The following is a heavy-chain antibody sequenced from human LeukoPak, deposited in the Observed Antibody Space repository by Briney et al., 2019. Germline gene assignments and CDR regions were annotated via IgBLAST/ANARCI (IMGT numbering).Heavy chain of an antibody. V-gene: IGHV3-48*01. D-gene: IGHD3-3*01. CDR2: ISSSSSTI. CDR3: ARDGATRPIPLEWLSDNWFDP. Sequence: GGSLRLSCAASGFTFSSYSMNWVRQAPGKGLEWVSYISSSSSTIYYADSVKGRFPISRDNAKNSLYLQMNSLRAEDTAVYYCARDGATRPIPLEWLSDNWFDPWGQGTLVTVSS. CDR1: GFTFSSYS. J-gene: IGHJ5*02.